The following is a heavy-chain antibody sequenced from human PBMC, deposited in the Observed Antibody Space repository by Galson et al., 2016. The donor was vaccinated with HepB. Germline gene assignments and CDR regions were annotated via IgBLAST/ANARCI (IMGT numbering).Heavy chain of an antibody. CDR2: INTRNGDT. V-gene: IGHV1-3*04. CDR1: GYTFTNYA. Sequence: SVKVSCKASGYTFTNYAIHWVRQAPAQRLEWMGWINTRNGDTKYSQQFQGRVTITKDTSASTAYMELSSLTSEDTPVFYCARDRVSGLYLPAGFNDFWGQGTLGTVSS. CDR3: ARDRVSGLYLPAGFNDF. J-gene: IGHJ4*02. D-gene: IGHD2-15*01.